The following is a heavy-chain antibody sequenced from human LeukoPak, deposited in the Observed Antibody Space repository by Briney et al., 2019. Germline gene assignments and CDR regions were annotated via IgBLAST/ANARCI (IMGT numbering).Heavy chain of an antibody. Sequence: SVKVSCKASGGTFSSYAISWVRQAPGQGLEWMGGIIPIFGTANYAQKFQGRVTITTDESTSTAYMELSSLRSEDTAVYYCAREGGGYSSGWYAGIGWFDYWGQGTLVTVSS. V-gene: IGHV1-69*05. D-gene: IGHD6-19*01. CDR1: GGTFSSYA. J-gene: IGHJ4*02. CDR3: AREGGGYSSGWYAGIGWFDY. CDR2: IIPIFGTA.